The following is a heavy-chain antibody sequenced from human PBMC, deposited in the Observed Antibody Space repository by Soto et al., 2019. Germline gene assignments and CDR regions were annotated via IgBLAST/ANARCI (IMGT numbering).Heavy chain of an antibody. CDR1: GVSITSYY. V-gene: IGHV4-4*07. Sequence: PSETLSLTCSVSGVSITSYYWSWIRQSAGGGLEWMGRINTDGLSTYSPSFKSRLTMSLDTSKNQVSLRLISVTAADTAVYFCARVPVAVAATEDYYGLAVWGQGPTVTVSS. J-gene: IGHJ6*02. CDR3: ARVPVAVAATEDYYGLAV. CDR2: INTDGLS. D-gene: IGHD2-15*01.